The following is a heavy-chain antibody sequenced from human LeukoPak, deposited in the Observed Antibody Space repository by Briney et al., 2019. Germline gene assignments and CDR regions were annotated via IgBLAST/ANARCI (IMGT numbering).Heavy chain of an antibody. D-gene: IGHD3-10*01. CDR1: GFTFSSYS. V-gene: IGHV3-21*01. CDR3: ARDNVVTMVPMDV. CDR2: ISSSSSYI. Sequence: GGSLRLSCAASGFTFSSYSMNWVLQAPGKGLEWVSSISSSSSYIYYADSVKGRFTISRDNAKNSLYLQMNSLRAEDTAVYYCARDNVVTMVPMDVWGQGTTVTVSS. J-gene: IGHJ6*02.